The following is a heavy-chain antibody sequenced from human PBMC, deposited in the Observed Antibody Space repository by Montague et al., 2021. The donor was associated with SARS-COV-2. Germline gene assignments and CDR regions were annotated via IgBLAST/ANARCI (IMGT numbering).Heavy chain of an antibody. CDR2: IYYSGST. Sequence: SETLSLTCTVSGGSINSSGYYWGWIRQPPGKGLEWIGSIYYSGSTYYNPSLKSRVTISVDTSKNQFSLKLSSAAAADTAVYYCARFPTSYYYDSKAAPATPDAFDIWGQGTMVTVSS. J-gene: IGHJ3*02. V-gene: IGHV4-39*01. CDR3: ARFPTSYYYDSKAAPATPDAFDI. CDR1: GGSINSSGYY. D-gene: IGHD3-22*01.